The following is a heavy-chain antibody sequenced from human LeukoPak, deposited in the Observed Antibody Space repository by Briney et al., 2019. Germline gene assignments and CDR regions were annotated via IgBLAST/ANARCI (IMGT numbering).Heavy chain of an antibody. J-gene: IGHJ4*02. CDR1: GGSFSGYY. V-gene: IGHV3-33*08. CDR3: RSSSSEGTLDY. Sequence: LSLTCAVYGGSFSGYYWSWIRQPPGKGLEWMAVIWYDGSNKYYADSVKGRFTISRDNSKNTLYLQMNSLRAEDTAVYYCRSSSSEGTLDYWGQGTLVTVSS. D-gene: IGHD6-6*01. CDR2: IWYDGSNK.